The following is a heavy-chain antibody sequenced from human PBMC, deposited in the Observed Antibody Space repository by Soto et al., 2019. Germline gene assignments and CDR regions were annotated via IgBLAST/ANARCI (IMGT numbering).Heavy chain of an antibody. D-gene: IGHD4-17*01. V-gene: IGHV3-53*01. CDR3: AVYGYGVSAAAY. J-gene: IGHJ4*02. Sequence: GGSLRLSCAASGFTVSSNYMSWVRQAPGKGLEWVSIFFGGGTTYFADSVKGRFTISRDNVENSLYLQLNSLRPEDTAVYYCAVYGYGVSAAAYWGQGSLVTVSS. CDR1: GFTVSSNY. CDR2: FFGGGTT.